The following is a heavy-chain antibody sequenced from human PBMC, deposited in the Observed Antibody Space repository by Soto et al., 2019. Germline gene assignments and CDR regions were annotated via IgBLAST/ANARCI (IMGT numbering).Heavy chain of an antibody. J-gene: IGHJ6*02. CDR2: IIPIFGTA. CDR1: GGTFSSYA. CDR3: AREGITLFGVAVLVYYYYGTDV. Sequence: SVTVSCKASGGTFSSYAISWVRQAPGQGLEWMGGIIPIFGTANYAQKFKGRVTITADESTSTAYMELSSLRSEDTAVYYCAREGITLFGVAVLVYYYYGTDVCGQGTTLTVSS. V-gene: IGHV1-69*13. D-gene: IGHD3-3*01.